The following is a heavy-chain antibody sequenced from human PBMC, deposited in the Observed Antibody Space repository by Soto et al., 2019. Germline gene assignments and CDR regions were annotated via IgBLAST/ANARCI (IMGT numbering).Heavy chain of an antibody. D-gene: IGHD3-10*01. V-gene: IGHV3-30*18. CDR1: GFTFSSYG. CDR2: ISYDGSNK. CDR3: AKNYYGSGSYNYYYYGMDV. J-gene: IGHJ6*02. Sequence: GGSLRLSCAASGFTFSSYGMHWVRQAPGKGLEWVAVISYDGSNKYYADSVKGRFTISRDNSKNTLYLQMNSLRAEDTAVYYCAKNYYGSGSYNYYYYGMDVWGQGTTVTVSS.